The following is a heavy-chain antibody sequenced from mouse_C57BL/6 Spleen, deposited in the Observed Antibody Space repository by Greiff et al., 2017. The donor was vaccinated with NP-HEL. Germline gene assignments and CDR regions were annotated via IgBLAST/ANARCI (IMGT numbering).Heavy chain of an antibody. CDR2: ISSGGDYI. J-gene: IGHJ4*01. Sequence: EVNLVESGEGLVKPGGSLKLSCAASGFTFSSYAMSWVRQTPEKRLEWVAYISSGGDYIYYADTVKGRFTISRDNARNTLYLQMSSLKSEDTAMYYCTRDYYGSSYLYAMDYWGQGTSVTVSS. CDR1: GFTFSSYA. D-gene: IGHD1-1*01. V-gene: IGHV5-9-1*02. CDR3: TRDYYGSSYLYAMDY.